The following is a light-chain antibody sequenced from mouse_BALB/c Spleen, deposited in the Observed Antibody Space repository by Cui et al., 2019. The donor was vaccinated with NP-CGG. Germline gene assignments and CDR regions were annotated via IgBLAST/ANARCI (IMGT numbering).Light chain of an antibody. CDR2: GTN. Sequence: AVVTQESAPTTSPGETVTLTCRSSTGAVTTNNYANWVQEKPDHLFTGLIGGTNNRAPGVPARFSGSLIGDKAALTITGAQTDDESIYFCALWYSNHWVFGGGTKLTVL. V-gene: IGLV1*01. J-gene: IGLJ1*01. CDR1: TGAVTTNNY. CDR3: ALWYSNHWV.